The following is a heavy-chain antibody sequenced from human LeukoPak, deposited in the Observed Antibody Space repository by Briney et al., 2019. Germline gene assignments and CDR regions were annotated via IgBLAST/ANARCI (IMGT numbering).Heavy chain of an antibody. D-gene: IGHD1-14*01. Sequence: GGTLRLSCAASGLTFSSHGINWVRQAPGKGLEWVSGISPSGDITYYTDSVQGRFTISRDNSKNMMYVQMNSLRAEDTAVYYCARDPPPDLYYYYMDVWGKGTTVTVSS. CDR2: ISPSGDIT. J-gene: IGHJ6*03. V-gene: IGHV3-23*01. CDR1: GLTFSSHG. CDR3: ARDPPPDLYYYYMDV.